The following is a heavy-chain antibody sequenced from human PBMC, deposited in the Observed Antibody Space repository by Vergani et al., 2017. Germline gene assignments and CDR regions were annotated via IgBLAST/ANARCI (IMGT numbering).Heavy chain of an antibody. V-gene: IGHV5-51*01. J-gene: IGHJ3*01. D-gene: IGHD3-10*01. CDR3: ASGGHGSENGVALQL. CDR2: IYPGDSEV. CDR1: GYIFSNFW. Sequence: EKQLVQSGSETKKPGESLKISCQASGYIFSNFWIGWVRQRPGRGLEWMGIIYPGDSEVKSNPTFRGQVIFSVDTSVNTAYLQWRSLQASDTATYFCASGGHGSENGVALQLWGQGTNITVSS.